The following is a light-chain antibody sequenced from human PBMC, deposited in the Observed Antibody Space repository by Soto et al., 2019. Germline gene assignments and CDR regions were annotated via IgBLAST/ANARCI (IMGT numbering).Light chain of an antibody. J-gene: IGKJ5*01. CDR1: QSISSY. CDR2: AAS. CDR3: QQSHSTPRT. V-gene: IGKV1-39*01. Sequence: DIQTTQSPSSLSASVGDRVTITCRASQSISSYLNWYQQKPGKAPKLLIYAASSLQSGVPSRFSGSGSGTDFTLTISSLQPEDFATYYCQQSHSTPRTFGQGTRLEIK.